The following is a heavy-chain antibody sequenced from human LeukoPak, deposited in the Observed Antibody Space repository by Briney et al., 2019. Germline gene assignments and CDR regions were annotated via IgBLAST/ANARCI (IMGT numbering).Heavy chain of an antibody. V-gene: IGHV4-59*12. J-gene: IGHJ4*02. D-gene: IGHD5-12*01. CDR3: ARLPRYGGYDHFDY. CDR2: IYYRGTT. Sequence: SETLCLTCTVSGDSIDSYYWSWIRQPPRKGLEWIGYIYYRGTTSYNPFLKSRVTISVDTSKNQFSLKLNSVTAADTAVYYCARLPRYGGYDHFDYWGQGILVSVSS. CDR1: GDSIDSYY.